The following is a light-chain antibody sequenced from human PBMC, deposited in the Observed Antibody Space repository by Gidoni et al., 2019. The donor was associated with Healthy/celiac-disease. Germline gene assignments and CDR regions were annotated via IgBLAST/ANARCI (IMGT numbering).Light chain of an antibody. J-gene: IGKJ2*04. Sequence: EIVLTQSPGTLSLSPGERATLSCRASQSVSSSYLAWYQQKPGQAPRLLIYGASSRATGIPDRFSGSGSGTDFTLTISRLEPEDFAVYYCQQYGSSLCSLGQGTKLEIK. V-gene: IGKV3-20*01. CDR2: GAS. CDR3: QQYGSSLCS. CDR1: QSVSSSY.